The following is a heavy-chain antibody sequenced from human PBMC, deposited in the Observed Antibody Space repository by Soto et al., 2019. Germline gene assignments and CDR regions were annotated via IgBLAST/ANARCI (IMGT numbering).Heavy chain of an antibody. CDR1: GYTFTSYG. J-gene: IGHJ6*02. CDR3: ARGPNYYGSGRFYGMDV. V-gene: IGHV1-18*01. Sequence: QVQLVQSGAEVKKPGASVKVSCKASGYTFTSYGISWVRQAPGQGLEWMGWISAYNGNTNYAQKLQGRVTMTTDTATSTADMELRSLRSDDTAVYYCARGPNYYGSGRFYGMDVWGQGTTVTVSS. CDR2: ISAYNGNT. D-gene: IGHD3-10*01.